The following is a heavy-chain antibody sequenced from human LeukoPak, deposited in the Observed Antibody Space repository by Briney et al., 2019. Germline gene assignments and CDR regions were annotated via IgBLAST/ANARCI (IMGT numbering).Heavy chain of an antibody. Sequence: AETLSLTCSVYGGSFSGYCWSWIRQTPGKGLEWIGEINHTGSTNYNPSLKSRVTISVDTSKNQFSLKLSSVTAADTAVYYCARGYYSSGWFDYWGQGTLVTVSS. CDR2: INHTGST. CDR1: GGSFSGYC. J-gene: IGHJ4*02. CDR3: ARGYYSSGWFDY. D-gene: IGHD6-19*01. V-gene: IGHV4-34*01.